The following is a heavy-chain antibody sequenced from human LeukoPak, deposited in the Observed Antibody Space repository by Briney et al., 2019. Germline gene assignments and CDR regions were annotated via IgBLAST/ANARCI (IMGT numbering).Heavy chain of an antibody. Sequence: SETLSFTCTVSGGSISSYYWSWLRQPPGKGLEWIGYIYYSGSTNYNPSLKSRVTISVDTSKNQFSLKLSSVTAADTAVYYCARGKGGYNDYWGQGTLVTVSS. CDR2: IYYSGST. J-gene: IGHJ4*02. CDR1: GGSISSYY. CDR3: ARGKGGYNDY. D-gene: IGHD5-24*01. V-gene: IGHV4-59*01.